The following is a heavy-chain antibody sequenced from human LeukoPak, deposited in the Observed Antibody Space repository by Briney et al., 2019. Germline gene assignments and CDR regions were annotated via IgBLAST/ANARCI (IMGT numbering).Heavy chain of an antibody. Sequence: GESLKISCTGSGYSFTSYWIGWVRQMPVKGLEWMGILYPGDSDTRYSPSFQGQVTISADKSISTAYLQWSSLKASDTAMYYCARRSYSSNWYWDYWGQGTLVTVSS. CDR3: ARRSYSSNWYWDY. J-gene: IGHJ4*02. V-gene: IGHV5-51*01. CDR2: LYPGDSDT. CDR1: GYSFTSYW. D-gene: IGHD6-13*01.